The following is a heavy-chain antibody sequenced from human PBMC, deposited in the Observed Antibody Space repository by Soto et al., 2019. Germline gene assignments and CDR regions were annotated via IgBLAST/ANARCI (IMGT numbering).Heavy chain of an antibody. CDR1: GFTLSSYA. D-gene: IGHD5-18*01. J-gene: IGHJ4*02. V-gene: IGHV3-30-3*01. CDR2: ISYDGSNK. Sequence: PGGCLGLSCAASGFTLSSYAMHWVRQAPGKGLEWVAVISYDGSNKYYADSVKGRFTISRDNSKNTLYLQMNSLRAEDTAVYYCARDKFGGIQLWIGEFDYWGQGTLVTVSS. CDR3: ARDKFGGIQLWIGEFDY.